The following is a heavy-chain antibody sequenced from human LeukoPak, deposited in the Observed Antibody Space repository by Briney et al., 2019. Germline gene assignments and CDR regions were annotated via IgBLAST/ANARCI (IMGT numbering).Heavy chain of an antibody. Sequence: GRSLRLSCVASGFTFSSRAMHWGRQAPGKGLEWVAVISFDGRNKDYTGSVKGRFAISRDNSKNTLYPQMNSLRAEDTAVYYCARGRYCTTSSCYSYYHYYNMDVWGKGTTVTVSS. J-gene: IGHJ6*03. CDR3: ARGRYCTTSSCYSYYHYYNMDV. CDR2: ISFDGRNK. CDR1: GFTFSSRA. V-gene: IGHV3-30*09. D-gene: IGHD2-2*01.